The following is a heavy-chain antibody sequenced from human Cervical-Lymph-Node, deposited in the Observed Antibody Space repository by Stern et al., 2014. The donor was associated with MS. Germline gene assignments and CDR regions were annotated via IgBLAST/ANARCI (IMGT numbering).Heavy chain of an antibody. D-gene: IGHD2-15*01. V-gene: IGHV2-5*02. CDR3: AHSRVKYCRGGTCYSSLFDY. J-gene: IGHJ4*02. CDR1: GFSVTTDGVG. CDR2: LYWDDDK. Sequence: QVTLRESGPTLVKPTQTVTLTCTLSGFSVTTDGVGVGWIRQPPGKALEWLALLYWDDDKLYSPSLKNRLTITKDTSKNQVVLTMTNVDPVDTATYYCAHSRVKYCRGGTCYSSLFDYWGQGTLVTVSS.